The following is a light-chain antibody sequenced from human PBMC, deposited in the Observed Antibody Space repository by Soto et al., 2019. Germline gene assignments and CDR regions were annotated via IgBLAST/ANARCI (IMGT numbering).Light chain of an antibody. J-gene: IGKJ1*01. CDR1: QGISTY. CDR3: LKYNSAPSWT. Sequence: DFQMTQSPSSLSASVGDRVTTTCRASQGISTYLAWSQQKPGNVPKLLVSAASTLQSGVPSRFSGSGSGTDFTLTISSLQHEDVATDYCLKYNSAPSWTFGQGTTVEIK. V-gene: IGKV1-27*01. CDR2: AAS.